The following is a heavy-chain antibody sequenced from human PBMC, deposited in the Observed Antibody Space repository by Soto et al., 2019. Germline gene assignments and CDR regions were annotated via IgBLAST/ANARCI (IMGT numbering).Heavy chain of an antibody. CDR2: IYYSGST. CDR3: ARVKLVPWGHFGS. D-gene: IGHD3-16*01. J-gene: IGHJ4*02. CDR1: GGSISSYY. V-gene: IGHV4-59*01. Sequence: PSETLSLTCTVSGGSISSYYWSWIRQPPGKGLEWIGYIYYSGSTNYNPSLKSRVSISVDTAKNQFSLKLSSVTAADTAVYYCARVKLVPWGHFGSWGQGTLVTVSS.